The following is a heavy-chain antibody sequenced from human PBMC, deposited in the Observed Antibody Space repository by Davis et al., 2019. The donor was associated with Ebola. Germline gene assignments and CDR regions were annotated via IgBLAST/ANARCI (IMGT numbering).Heavy chain of an antibody. CDR1: GYTFSSHA. CDR2: INAGNGNT. D-gene: IGHD4-17*01. V-gene: IGHV1-3*01. Sequence: ASVKVSCKASGYTFSSHAMHWVRQAPGQRLEWMGWINAGNGNTKYSQKFQGRVTITRDTSASTAYMELSSLRSEDTAVYYCAREPYGDYVYGMDVWGQGTMVNVSS. CDR3: AREPYGDYVYGMDV. J-gene: IGHJ6*02.